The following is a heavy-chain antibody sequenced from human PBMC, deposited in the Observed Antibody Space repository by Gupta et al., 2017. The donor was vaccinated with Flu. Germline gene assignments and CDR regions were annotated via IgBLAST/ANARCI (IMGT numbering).Heavy chain of an antibody. Sequence: SNWWSWVRQPPGKGLEWIGESYHSGSTNYNPSLKSRVTISVDKSKNQFSLKLSSVTAADTAVYYCARASRDLYYYYYMDVWGKGTTVTVSS. CDR1: SNW. V-gene: IGHV4-4*02. J-gene: IGHJ6*03. CDR2: SYHSGST. CDR3: ARASRDLYYYYYMDV.